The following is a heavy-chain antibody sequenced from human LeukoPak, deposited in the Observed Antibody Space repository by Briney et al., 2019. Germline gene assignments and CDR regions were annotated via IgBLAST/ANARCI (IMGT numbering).Heavy chain of an antibody. Sequence: SETLSLTCTVSGGSINSYYWSWIRQPPGKGLEWIGYIYYSGSTNYNPSLKSRVTISVNTSKNQFSLKLSSVTAADTAVYYCARVLLSSGYPNWFDPWGQGTLVTVSS. V-gene: IGHV4-59*01. CDR3: ARVLLSSGYPNWFDP. J-gene: IGHJ5*02. CDR2: IYYSGST. D-gene: IGHD3-22*01. CDR1: GGSINSYY.